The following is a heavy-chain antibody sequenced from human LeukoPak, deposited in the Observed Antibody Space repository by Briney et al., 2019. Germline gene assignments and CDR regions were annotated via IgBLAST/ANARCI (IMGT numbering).Heavy chain of an antibody. CDR3: ARDRDGGDCLDY. J-gene: IGHJ4*02. CDR2: ISSSGSTI. V-gene: IGHV3-11*04. CDR1: GFTFSDYY. Sequence: GGSLRLSCAASGFTFSDYYMSWVRQAPGKGLEWVSYISSSGSTIYYADSVKGRFTISRDNAKNTPYLQMNSLRAEDTAVYYCARDRDGGDCLDYWGQGTLVTVSS. D-gene: IGHD2-21*02.